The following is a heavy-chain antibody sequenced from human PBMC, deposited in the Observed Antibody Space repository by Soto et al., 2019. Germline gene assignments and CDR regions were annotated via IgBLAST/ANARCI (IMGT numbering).Heavy chain of an antibody. CDR2: IWYDGSNK. D-gene: IGHD4-17*01. CDR1: GFTFSSYG. J-gene: IGHJ4*02. V-gene: IGHV3-33*01. CDR3: ARDDYGDYVPFDY. Sequence: GGSLRLPCAASGFTFSSYGMHWVRQAPGKGLEWVAVIWYDGSNKYYADSVKGRFTISRDNSKNTLYLQMNSLRAEDTAVYYCARDDYGDYVPFDYWGQGTLVTVSS.